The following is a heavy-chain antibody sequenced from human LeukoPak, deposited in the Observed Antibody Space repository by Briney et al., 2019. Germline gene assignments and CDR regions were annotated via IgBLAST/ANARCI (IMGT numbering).Heavy chain of an antibody. J-gene: IGHJ4*02. Sequence: PSETLSLTCTVSGGSISSGSYYWSWIRQPAGKGVEWIGYIYYSGSTNYTPSLKSRVTISVDTSKNQFSLKLSSVTAADTAVYYCARGPPTSYWGQGTLVTVSS. CDR3: ARGPPTSY. V-gene: IGHV4-61*10. CDR2: IYYSGST. CDR1: GGSISSGSYY.